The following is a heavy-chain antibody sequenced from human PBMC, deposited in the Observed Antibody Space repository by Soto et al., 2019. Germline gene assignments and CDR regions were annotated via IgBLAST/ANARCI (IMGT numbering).Heavy chain of an antibody. CDR2: IYYSGST. Sequence: LSLTCTVSGGSISSYYWSWIRQPPGKGLEWIGYIYYSGSTYYNPSLKSRVTISVDTSKNQFSLKLSSVTAADTAVYYCARSTTLGTFYYYMDVWGKGTTVTVSS. CDR1: GGSISSYY. J-gene: IGHJ6*03. D-gene: IGHD6-13*01. V-gene: IGHV4-59*06. CDR3: ARSTTLGTFYYYMDV.